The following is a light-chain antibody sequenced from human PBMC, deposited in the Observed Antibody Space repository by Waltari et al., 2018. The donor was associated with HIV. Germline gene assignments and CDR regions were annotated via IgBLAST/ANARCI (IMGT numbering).Light chain of an antibody. Sequence: QSALPQPPSASGSPGQSLTISCTRPPSDVGYFNYVSWYQQHPGKAPKLVIFEVTKRPSGVPDRFSGSKSGNTASLTVSGLQPEDEAVYYCNSYAGSNTLVFGGGTKLTVL. CDR1: PSDVGYFNY. V-gene: IGLV2-8*01. J-gene: IGLJ3*02. CDR3: NSYAGSNTLV. CDR2: EVT.